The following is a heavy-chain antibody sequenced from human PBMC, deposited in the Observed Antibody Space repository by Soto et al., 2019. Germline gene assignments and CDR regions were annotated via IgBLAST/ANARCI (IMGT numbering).Heavy chain of an antibody. Sequence: GGSLRLSCAASGFTFSSYGMHWVRQAPGKGLEWVAVISYDGSNKYYADSVKGRFTISRDNSKNTLYLQMNSLRAEDTAVYYCAKEPRGYCSGGSCYRGLDYWGQGTLVTVSS. V-gene: IGHV3-30*18. CDR2: ISYDGSNK. CDR3: AKEPRGYCSGGSCYRGLDY. J-gene: IGHJ4*02. CDR1: GFTFSSYG. D-gene: IGHD2-15*01.